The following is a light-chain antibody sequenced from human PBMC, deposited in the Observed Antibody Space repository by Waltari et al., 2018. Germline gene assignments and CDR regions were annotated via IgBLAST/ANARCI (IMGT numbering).Light chain of an antibody. Sequence: DIQMTQSPSSLSASVGDRVTITCRASQGIRNYLAWLQQKPGKAPKFLIYAASSLQSGVPSKFSGSGSGTDFTLTISSLQPEDFGTYYCQQYNSYPLTFGGGTKVEIK. CDR3: QQYNSYPLT. CDR2: AAS. V-gene: IGKV1-16*02. J-gene: IGKJ4*01. CDR1: QGIRNY.